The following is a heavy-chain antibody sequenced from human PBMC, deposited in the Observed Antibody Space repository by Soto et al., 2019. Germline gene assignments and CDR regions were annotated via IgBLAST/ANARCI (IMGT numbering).Heavy chain of an antibody. D-gene: IGHD2-2*01. Sequence: SETLSLTCSVSGASTSSGGNYWSWIRQHPGKGLEWIGYIYYNGNTYYNPSLKSRVFISADMSTSTAYMELSSLRSEDTAVYYCAAVPGDFDCWGQGTLVTVSS. CDR1: GASTSSGGNY. V-gene: IGHV4-31*03. J-gene: IGHJ4*02. CDR3: AAVPGDFDC. CDR2: IYYNGNT.